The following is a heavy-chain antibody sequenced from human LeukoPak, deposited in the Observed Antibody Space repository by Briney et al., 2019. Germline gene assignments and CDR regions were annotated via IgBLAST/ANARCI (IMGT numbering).Heavy chain of an antibody. CDR3: ARGWAYGPYFDY. Sequence: SETLSLTCAVYGGSFSGYYWSWIRQPPGKGLEWIGEINHSGSTNYNPSLKSRVTISVDTSRNQFSLKLSSVTAADTAVYYCARGWAYGPYFDYWGQGTLVTVSS. V-gene: IGHV4-34*01. D-gene: IGHD3-10*01. CDR2: INHSGST. J-gene: IGHJ4*02. CDR1: GGSFSGYY.